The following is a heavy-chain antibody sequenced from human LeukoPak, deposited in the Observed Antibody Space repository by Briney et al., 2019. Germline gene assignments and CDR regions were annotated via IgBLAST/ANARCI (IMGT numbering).Heavy chain of an antibody. Sequence: GASVKVSCKASGYTFTGYYMHWVRQAPGQGLEWMGWINPNSGGTNYAQKFQGRVTMTRDTSISTAYMELSRLRSDDTAVYYCARDLTQIPRITMIVVVNTGDAFDIWGQGTMVTVSS. CDR1: GYTFTGYY. D-gene: IGHD3-22*01. CDR2: INPNSGGT. CDR3: ARDLTQIPRITMIVVVNTGDAFDI. V-gene: IGHV1-2*02. J-gene: IGHJ3*02.